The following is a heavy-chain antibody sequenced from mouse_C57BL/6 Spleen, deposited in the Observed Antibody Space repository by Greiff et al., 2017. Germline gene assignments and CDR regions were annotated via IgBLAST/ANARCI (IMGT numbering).Heavy chain of an antibody. D-gene: IGHD2-4*01. V-gene: IGHV1-54*01. J-gene: IGHJ3*01. CDR1: GYAFTYYL. CDR3: ARVDDYDGFAY. Sequence: QVQLQQSGAELVRPGTSVKVSCKASGYAFTYYLIEWVKQRPGQGLEWIGVINPGSGGTNYNEKFKGKATLTVDKSSSTAYMQLSSLTSEDSAVYFCARVDDYDGFAYWGQGTLVTVSA. CDR2: INPGSGGT.